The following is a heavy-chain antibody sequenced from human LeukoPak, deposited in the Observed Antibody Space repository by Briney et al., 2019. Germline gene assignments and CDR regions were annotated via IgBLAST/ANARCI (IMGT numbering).Heavy chain of an antibody. CDR2: IYSGGST. CDR3: ARRLRRNYFDY. CDR1: GFSFSTSW. D-gene: IGHD4-17*01. V-gene: IGHV3-66*04. J-gene: IGHJ4*02. Sequence: GGSLRLSCAASGFSFSTSWMHWVRQAPGKGLEWVSVIYSGGSTYYADSVKGRFTISRDNSKSTLYIQMNSLRAEDTAVYYCARRLRRNYFDYWGQGTLVTVSS.